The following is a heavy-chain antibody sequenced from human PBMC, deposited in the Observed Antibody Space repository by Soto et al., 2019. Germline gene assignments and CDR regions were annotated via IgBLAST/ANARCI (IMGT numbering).Heavy chain of an antibody. J-gene: IGHJ3*02. D-gene: IGHD3-10*01. CDR3: ARTDYYGSGADDAFDI. Sequence: ASVKVSCKASGYTFTSYGISWVRQAPGQGLEWIGWISAYNGNANYAQKIKGRVTMTTDTSTSTAYMELRNLRFDDTAVYYCARTDYYGSGADDAFDIWVQGTMVTVSS. V-gene: IGHV1-18*01. CDR2: ISAYNGNA. CDR1: GYTFTSYG.